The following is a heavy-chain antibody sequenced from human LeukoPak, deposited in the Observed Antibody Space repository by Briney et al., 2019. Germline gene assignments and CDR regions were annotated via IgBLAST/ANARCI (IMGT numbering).Heavy chain of an antibody. D-gene: IGHD3-9*01. Sequence: ASVKVSCKASGYTFTSYGISWVRQAPGQGPEWMGWISAYNGNTNYAQKLQGRVTMTTDTSTSTAYMELSRLRSDDTAVYYCAMGYYDILTDRAPFDYWGQGTLVTVSS. CDR3: AMGYYDILTDRAPFDY. CDR1: GYTFTSYG. V-gene: IGHV1-18*01. J-gene: IGHJ4*02. CDR2: ISAYNGNT.